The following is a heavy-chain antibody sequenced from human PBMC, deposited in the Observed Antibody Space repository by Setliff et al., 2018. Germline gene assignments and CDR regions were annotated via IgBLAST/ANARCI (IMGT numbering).Heavy chain of an antibody. CDR2: IYYSGST. J-gene: IGHJ4*02. D-gene: IGHD3-10*01. Sequence: SETLSLTCSVSGGSMSFYYWSWIRQPPRKGLEWIGYIYYSGSTDSNPSLKSRVAISIDTSKNEFSLNLRSVTAADTAVYYCARGRGEMDSWGQGTLVTVSS. CDR3: ARGRGEMDS. V-gene: IGHV4-59*01. CDR1: GGSMSFYY.